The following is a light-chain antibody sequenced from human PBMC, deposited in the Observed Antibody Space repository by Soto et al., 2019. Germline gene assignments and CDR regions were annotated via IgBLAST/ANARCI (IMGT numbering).Light chain of an antibody. CDR3: DHYNTGPE. CDR1: QTIRTN. J-gene: IGKJ2*01. V-gene: IGKV3-15*01. Sequence: EIVMTQSPATLSVSPGERATLSCRASQTIRTNLAWYQQKPGQAPRILIYGASTSATGIPARVSGSGSGTEFTLTTTNPQSEDFADDYCDHYNTGPEFGQGAKLEIK. CDR2: GAS.